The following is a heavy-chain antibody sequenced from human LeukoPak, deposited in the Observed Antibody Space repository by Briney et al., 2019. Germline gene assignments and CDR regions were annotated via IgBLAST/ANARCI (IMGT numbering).Heavy chain of an antibody. Sequence: GGSLRLSCATSGFNFDRYTIHWVRRAPGKGLEWVSLAGWAGGTTFYSDSVRGRFTISRDSGRKSVYLQMNSLTTDDTAFYFCAKELDTMFFDYWGQGALVTVSS. CDR3: AKELDTMFFDY. CDR2: AGWAGGTT. D-gene: IGHD3-10*02. V-gene: IGHV3-43*01. CDR1: GFNFDRYT. J-gene: IGHJ4*02.